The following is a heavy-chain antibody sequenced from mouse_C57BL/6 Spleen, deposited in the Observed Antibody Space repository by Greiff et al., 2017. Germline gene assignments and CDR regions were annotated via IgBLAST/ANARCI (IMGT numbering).Heavy chain of an antibody. Sequence: VQLQQSVAELVRPGASVKLSCTASGFNIKNTYMHWVKQRPEQGLEWIGRIDPANGNTKYAPKFQGKATITADTSSNTAFLQLSRLTSEDTAIYYCAPYDGYSYYFDYWGQGTTLTVSS. J-gene: IGHJ2*01. CDR2: IDPANGNT. CDR1: GFNIKNTY. CDR3: APYDGYSYYFDY. D-gene: IGHD2-3*01. V-gene: IGHV14-3*01.